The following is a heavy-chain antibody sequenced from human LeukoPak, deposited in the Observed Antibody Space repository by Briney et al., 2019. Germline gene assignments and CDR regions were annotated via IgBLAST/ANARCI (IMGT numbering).Heavy chain of an antibody. Sequence: SSETLSLTCTVSGGSITGYYWSWIRQPPGKGLEGIGFIHYSGSTSYNPSLKSRVTISVDTSKNQFSLKLDSVTAADTAVSYCARYHSSGLDYCGQGTLVTVSA. V-gene: IGHV4-59*01. CDR1: GGSITGYY. CDR2: IHYSGST. CDR3: ARYHSSGLDY. D-gene: IGHD3-22*01. J-gene: IGHJ4*02.